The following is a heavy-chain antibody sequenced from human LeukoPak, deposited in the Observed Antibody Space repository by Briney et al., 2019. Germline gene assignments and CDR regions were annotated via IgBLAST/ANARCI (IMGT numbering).Heavy chain of an antibody. J-gene: IGHJ4*02. D-gene: IGHD4-23*01. CDR3: ARGYGGKTGYFDY. Sequence: PGGSLRLSCAASGFTFSNYPVHWVRQARGKGLEWVALISYDGSNKYYADSVKGRFAISRDNSKNTLYLQMNSLRVEDTAVYYCARGYGGKTGYFDYWGQGTLVTVSS. CDR1: GFTFSNYP. V-gene: IGHV3-30*09. CDR2: ISYDGSNK.